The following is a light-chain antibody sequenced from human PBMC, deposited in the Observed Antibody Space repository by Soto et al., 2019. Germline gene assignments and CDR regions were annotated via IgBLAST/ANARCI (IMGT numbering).Light chain of an antibody. CDR2: YVD. J-gene: IGLJ1*01. CDR1: SRDVGAYDY. V-gene: IGLV2-14*03. CDR3: CSYADGSIYF. Sequence: QSALTQPASVSGSPGQSITISCTGTSRDVGAYDYVSWYLQYPDKAPQLLIYYVDHRPSGVSSRFSGSKSRNTASLTISGLQAEDEADYYCCSYADGSIYFFGTGSKGTVL.